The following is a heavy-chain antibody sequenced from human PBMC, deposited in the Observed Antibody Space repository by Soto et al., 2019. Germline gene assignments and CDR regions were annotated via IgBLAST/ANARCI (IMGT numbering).Heavy chain of an antibody. CDR1: GGSFSGYY. D-gene: IGHD5-12*01. J-gene: IGHJ4*02. Sequence: SETLSLTCAVYGGSFSGYYWSWIRQPPGKGLEWIGEINHSGSTNYNPSLKSRVTISVDTSKNQFSLKLSSVTAADTAVYYCRMVAYFDYWGQGTLVTVS. CDR3: RMVAYFDY. CDR2: INHSGST. V-gene: IGHV4-34*01.